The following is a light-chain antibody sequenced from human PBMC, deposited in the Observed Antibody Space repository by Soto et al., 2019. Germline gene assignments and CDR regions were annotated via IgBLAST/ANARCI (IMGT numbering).Light chain of an antibody. CDR3: NSYTTTSALV. CDR2: DVS. CDR1: SADIGSHDY. V-gene: IGLV2-14*03. J-gene: IGLJ1*01. Sequence: QSALTQPASVSGSPGQSITISCTGSSADIGSHDYVSWYQQHPGKVPKLIIYDVSKRPSGASDRFSGSKSGNAAYLSISGLQPEDEADYYCNSYTTTSALVFGTGTKVTVL.